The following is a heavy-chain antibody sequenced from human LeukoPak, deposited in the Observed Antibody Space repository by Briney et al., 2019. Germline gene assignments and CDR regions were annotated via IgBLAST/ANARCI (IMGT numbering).Heavy chain of an antibody. D-gene: IGHD4-11*01. V-gene: IGHV3-21*01. Sequence: GGSLRLSCAVSGFTFSRYSMNWVRQAPGKGLDWVSFISSSSIYTYYADSVKGRFTISRDNAKNSLYLQMNSPRAEDTAVYYCARDLQGLDYWGQGTLVTVSS. CDR1: GFTFSRYS. CDR3: ARDLQGLDY. CDR2: ISSSSIYT. J-gene: IGHJ4*02.